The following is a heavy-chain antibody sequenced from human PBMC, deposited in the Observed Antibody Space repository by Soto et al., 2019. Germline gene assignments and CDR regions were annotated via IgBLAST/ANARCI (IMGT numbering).Heavy chain of an antibody. D-gene: IGHD3-22*01. Sequence: ASETLSLTCAVSGGSISRSNWWSWVRQPPGKGLEWIGEIYHSGSTNYNPSLKSRVTISVDKSKNQFSLKLSSVTAADTAVYYCARAGNYYDSSGSYLGYYGMDVWGQGTTVTVSS. CDR2: IYHSGST. CDR1: GGSISRSNW. V-gene: IGHV4-4*02. CDR3: ARAGNYYDSSGSYLGYYGMDV. J-gene: IGHJ6*02.